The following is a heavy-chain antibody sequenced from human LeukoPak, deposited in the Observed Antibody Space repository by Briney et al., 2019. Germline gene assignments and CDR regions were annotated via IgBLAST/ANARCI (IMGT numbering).Heavy chain of an antibody. D-gene: IGHD4-11*01. V-gene: IGHV4-38-2*01. Sequence: SETLSLTCAVSGYSISSGYYWGWIRQPPGKGLEWIGSIYHSGRTYYNPSLTRRVTISVDTSKNQSSLKLSSVTAAGTAVYYCAGHDYSNYSPKYWGQGTLVTVSS. J-gene: IGHJ4*02. CDR1: GYSISSGYY. CDR2: IYHSGRT. CDR3: AGHDYSNYSPKY.